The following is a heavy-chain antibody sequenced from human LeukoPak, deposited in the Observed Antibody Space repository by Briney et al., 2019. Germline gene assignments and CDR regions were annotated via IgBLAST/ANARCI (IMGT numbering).Heavy chain of an antibody. CDR3: ARVSGSLGWFDP. J-gene: IGHJ5*02. CDR2: IYDSGST. Sequence: SETLSLTCTVSGGSIRSSYYYWGWIRQPPGKGLEWIGSIYDSGSTYYNPSLKSRVTISVDTSKNQFSLKLNSVTAADTAVYYCARVSGSLGWFDPWGQGTLVTVSS. D-gene: IGHD1-14*01. V-gene: IGHV4-39*01. CDR1: GGSIRSSYYY.